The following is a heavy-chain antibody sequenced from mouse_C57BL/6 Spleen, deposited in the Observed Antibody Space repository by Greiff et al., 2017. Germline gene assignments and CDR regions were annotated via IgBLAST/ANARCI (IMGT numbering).Heavy chain of an antibody. CDR3: ARSEGNYYDDEGSFDY. J-gene: IGHJ2*01. D-gene: IGHD2-4*01. Sequence: VQLQQSGPELVKPGASVTISCKASGYAFSSSWMHWVKQRPGKGLEWIGRIYPGDGDTNYNGKFKGKATLTADKSSSTAYMQLSSLTSEDSAVYFCARSEGNYYDDEGSFDYWGQGTTLTVSS. CDR2: IYPGDGDT. CDR1: GYAFSSSW. V-gene: IGHV1-82*01.